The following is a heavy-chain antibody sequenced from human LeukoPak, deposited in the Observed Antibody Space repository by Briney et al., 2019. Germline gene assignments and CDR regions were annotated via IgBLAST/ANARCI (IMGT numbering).Heavy chain of an antibody. D-gene: IGHD1-26*01. CDR3: ARVTEYSGRFAIDY. J-gene: IGHJ4*02. V-gene: IGHV3-72*01. Sequence: GGSLRLSCADSGFTFSDHYMDWVRQAPGKGLEWVSRSRNRANSYTTEYAASVKGRFTISRDDSKNSLYLQMNSLKTEDTAVYHCARVTEYSGRFAIDYWGQGTLVTVSS. CDR1: GFTFSDHY. CDR2: SRNRANSYTT.